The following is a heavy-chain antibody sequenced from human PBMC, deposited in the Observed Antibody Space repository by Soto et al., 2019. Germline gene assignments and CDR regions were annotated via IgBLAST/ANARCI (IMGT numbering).Heavy chain of an antibody. V-gene: IGHV1-3*01. CDR3: ARDPVTCSSTSCHHGYDY. CDR1: GYTFTSYA. J-gene: IGHJ4*02. Sequence: ASVKVSCKASGYTFTSYAMHWVRQAPGQRLEWMGWINAGNGNTKYSQKFQGRATITRDTSASTAYMELSSLRSEDTAVYYCARDPVTCSSTSCHHGYDYWGQGTLVTVSS. D-gene: IGHD2-2*01. CDR2: INAGNGNT.